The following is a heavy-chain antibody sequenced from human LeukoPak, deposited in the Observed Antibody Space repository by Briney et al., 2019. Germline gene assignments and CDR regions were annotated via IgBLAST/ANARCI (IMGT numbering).Heavy chain of an antibody. CDR3: ARGISSYYYYGMDV. CDR1: GGSFSDYF. Sequence: SETLSLTCAVYGGSFSDYFWSWIRQPPGKGLEWIGEINHSGSTNYNPSLKSRVTISVDTSKNQFPLKLSSVTAADTAVYYCARGISSYYYYGMDVWGQGTTVTVSS. V-gene: IGHV4-34*01. D-gene: IGHD6-6*01. J-gene: IGHJ6*02. CDR2: INHSGST.